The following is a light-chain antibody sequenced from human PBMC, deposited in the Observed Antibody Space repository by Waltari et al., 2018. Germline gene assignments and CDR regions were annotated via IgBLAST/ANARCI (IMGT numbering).Light chain of an antibody. V-gene: IGKV1-NL1*01. CDR1: QNIYSY. CDR2: AAS. CDR3: QQYYDNPLT. J-gene: IGKJ4*02. Sequence: DIQMTQSPSALSASVGDRVTISCRASQNIYSYLAWYQQKPGKAPKLLFYAASSLQSGIPSRFSGSGSGTDFTLTISSLQPEDSAAYYCQQYYDNPLTFGGGTKVEIK.